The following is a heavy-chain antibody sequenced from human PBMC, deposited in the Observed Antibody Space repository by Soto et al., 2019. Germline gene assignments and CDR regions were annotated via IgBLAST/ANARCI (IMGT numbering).Heavy chain of an antibody. CDR1: GGSISSGGYY. D-gene: IGHD5-12*01. J-gene: IGHJ4*02. CDR2: IYYSGST. Sequence: SETLSLPCTVSGGSISSGGYYWSWIRQHPGKGLEWIGYIYYSGSTYYNPSLKSRVTISVDTSTNQFSLKLSSVTAADTAVYYCARGHHSGYDHFDYWGQGTLVTVSS. V-gene: IGHV4-31*03. CDR3: ARGHHSGYDHFDY.